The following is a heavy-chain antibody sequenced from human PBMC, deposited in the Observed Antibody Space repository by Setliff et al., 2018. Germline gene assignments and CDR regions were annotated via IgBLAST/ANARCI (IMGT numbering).Heavy chain of an antibody. CDR1: GYAFTGHY. CDR2: INPRTGVT. Sequence: ASVKVSCKASGYAFTGHYIHWVRQAPGQGLEWMGWINPRTGVTNYARNFQGRVTMTIDTPTSTAYMELRSLGSDDTAVYYCARGPPDFVVVPAAAKFDYWGPGTLVTVSS. CDR3: ARGPPDFVVVPAAAKFDY. D-gene: IGHD2-2*01. J-gene: IGHJ4*02. V-gene: IGHV1-2*02.